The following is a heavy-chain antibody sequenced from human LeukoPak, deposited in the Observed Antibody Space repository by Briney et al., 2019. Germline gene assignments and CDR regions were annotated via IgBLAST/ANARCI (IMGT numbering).Heavy chain of an antibody. D-gene: IGHD5-12*01. CDR2: IYSSGST. CDR1: GGSISSYY. J-gene: IGHJ4*02. Sequence: SETLSLTCTVSGGSISSYYWSWIRQPAGKGLEWIGRIYSSGSTGYNPSLKSRVTMSLDTSKNQFSLNLSSVTAADTAVYYCARVDIRTAFFDYWGQGTLVTVSS. CDR3: ARVDIRTAFFDY. V-gene: IGHV4-4*07.